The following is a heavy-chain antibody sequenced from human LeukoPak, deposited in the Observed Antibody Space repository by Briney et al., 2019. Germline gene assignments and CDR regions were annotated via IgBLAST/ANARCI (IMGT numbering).Heavy chain of an antibody. J-gene: IGHJ4*02. CDR1: GFTFSSYS. Sequence: GGSLRLSCAASGFTFSSYSMNWVRQAPGKGLEWVSYISSSSSTIYYADFVKGRFTISRDNAKNSLYLQMNSLRDEDTAVYYCATGMTSDDYGGWYFDYWDQGTLVTVSS. CDR2: ISSSSSTI. CDR3: ATGMTSDDYGGWYFDY. V-gene: IGHV3-48*02. D-gene: IGHD4-23*01.